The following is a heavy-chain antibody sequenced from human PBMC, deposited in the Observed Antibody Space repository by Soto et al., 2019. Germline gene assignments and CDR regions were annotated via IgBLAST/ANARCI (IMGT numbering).Heavy chain of an antibody. J-gene: IGHJ5*02. Sequence: QVQLVESGGGVVQPGRSLRLSCAASGFTFSSYGMHWVRQAPGKGLEWVAVIWYDGSNKYYADSVKGRFTISRDNSKNTLYLQMNSLRAEDTAVYYCARELYDSSGYAGFDPWGQGTLVTVSS. CDR1: GFTFSSYG. V-gene: IGHV3-33*01. CDR2: IWYDGSNK. CDR3: ARELYDSSGYAGFDP. D-gene: IGHD3-22*01.